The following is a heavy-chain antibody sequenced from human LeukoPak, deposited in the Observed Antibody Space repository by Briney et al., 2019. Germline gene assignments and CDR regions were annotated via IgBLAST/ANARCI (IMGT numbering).Heavy chain of an antibody. Sequence: GGSLRLSCAASGFTVSRHWMHWVRQAPGKGLVWISRINSDGRVTDYADFVKGRFTISRDNVNNSLYLQMNSLRAEDTAVYYCARGGGWYPDYWGQGTLVTVSS. D-gene: IGHD6-19*01. CDR2: INSDGRVT. V-gene: IGHV3-74*01. J-gene: IGHJ4*02. CDR3: ARGGGWYPDY. CDR1: GFTVSRHW.